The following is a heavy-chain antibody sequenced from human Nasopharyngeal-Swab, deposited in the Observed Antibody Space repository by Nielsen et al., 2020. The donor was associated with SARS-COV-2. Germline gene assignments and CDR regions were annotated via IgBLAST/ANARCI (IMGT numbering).Heavy chain of an antibody. CDR3: SRCGGSGYTGKDY. CDR1: GFIFSDSA. J-gene: IGHJ4*02. Sequence: GASLTISCAASGFIFSDSAIHWVRQASGKGLEWVGRIRSKGNSYATEYAASVEGRFTISRDDSKNTAYLQMSSLMTEDTAVYYCSRCGGSGYTGKDYWGQGTLVTVSS. D-gene: IGHD2-15*01. V-gene: IGHV3-73*01. CDR2: IRSKGNSYAT.